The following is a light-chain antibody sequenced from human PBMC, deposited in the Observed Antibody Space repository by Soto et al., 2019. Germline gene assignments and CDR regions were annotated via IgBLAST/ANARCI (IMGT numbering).Light chain of an antibody. CDR3: QQYNSYLT. J-gene: IGKJ4*01. CDR1: QSISSW. V-gene: IGKV1-5*01. CDR2: DAS. Sequence: DIQMTQSPSTLSASVGDRVTITCRASQSISSWLAWYQQKPGKAPKLLIYDASSLESGVPSRFSGSGSGTEFTLTISSLQPDDFATYYCQQYNSYLTLAEGPRWRSN.